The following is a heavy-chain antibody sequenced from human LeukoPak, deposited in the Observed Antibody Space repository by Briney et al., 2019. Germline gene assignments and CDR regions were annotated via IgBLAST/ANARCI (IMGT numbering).Heavy chain of an antibody. Sequence: ASVKVSCKASGYTFTSYGISWVRQAPGQGLEWMGWISAYNGNTNYAQKLQGRVTMTTDTSTSTAYMELRSLRSDDTAVYYCARGFPPGSGSRGSHAFDVWGQGTMVTVSS. CDR3: ARGFPPGSGSRGSHAFDV. CDR2: ISAYNGNT. D-gene: IGHD6-19*01. J-gene: IGHJ3*01. V-gene: IGHV1-18*01. CDR1: GYTFTSYG.